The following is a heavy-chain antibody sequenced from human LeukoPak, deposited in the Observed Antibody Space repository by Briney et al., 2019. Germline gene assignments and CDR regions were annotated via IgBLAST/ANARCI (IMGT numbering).Heavy chain of an antibody. CDR3: ARDRGGSYSAIDY. J-gene: IGHJ4*02. Sequence: GSLRLSCAASGFTFSSYSLNWVRQAPGKGLEWVSFISSSSITIYYADSVKGRFPISRDNAEKSLYLQMNSLRAEDTAVYYCARDRGGSYSAIDYWGQGTLVTVSS. V-gene: IGHV3-48*04. CDR1: GFTFSSYS. D-gene: IGHD2-15*01. CDR2: ISSSSITI.